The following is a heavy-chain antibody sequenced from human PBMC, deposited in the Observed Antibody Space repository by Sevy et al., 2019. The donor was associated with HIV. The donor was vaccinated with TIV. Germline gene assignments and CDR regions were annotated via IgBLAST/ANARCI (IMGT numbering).Heavy chain of an antibody. V-gene: IGHV3-48*01. J-gene: IGHJ4*02. CDR1: GFIFSNYY. CDR2: ISDRSDTR. Sequence: GGSLRLSCAASGFIFSNYYMTWVRQAPGKGLEWVSYISDRSDTRSYADSVKGRFTISRDNAKNALYQQMSSLRGEDTAVYYCARVRDRYCSGGSCYYGYFFDYWGQGTLVTVSS. D-gene: IGHD2-15*01. CDR3: ARVRDRYCSGGSCYYGYFFDY.